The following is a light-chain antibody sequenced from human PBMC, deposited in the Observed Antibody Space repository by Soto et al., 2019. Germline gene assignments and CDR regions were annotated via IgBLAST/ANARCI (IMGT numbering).Light chain of an antibody. CDR2: GAS. J-gene: IGKJ5*01. V-gene: IGKV1-17*03. CDR3: LQLDSYPIT. Sequence: DLQMTQSPSAMTASVGDRVTITCRASQGISNDLAWFQQKPGKVPKRLIYGASNLQSGVPSRFSGSGSGTEFTLTISSLQPEDFATYYCLQLDSYPITFGQGTRLEIK. CDR1: QGISND.